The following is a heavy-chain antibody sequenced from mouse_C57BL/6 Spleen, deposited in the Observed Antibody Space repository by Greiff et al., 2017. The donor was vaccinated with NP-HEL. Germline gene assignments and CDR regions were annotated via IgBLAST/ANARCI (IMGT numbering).Heavy chain of an antibody. Sequence: QVQLQQPGAELVKPGASVKMSCKASGYTFTSYWITWVKQRPGQGLEWIGDIYPGSGSTNYNEKFKSKATLTVDTSSSTAYMRLSSLTSEDSAVYYCARNDYGSSLYWYFDVWGTGTTVTVSS. V-gene: IGHV1-55*01. CDR3: ARNDYGSSLYWYFDV. CDR1: GYTFTSYW. CDR2: IYPGSGST. D-gene: IGHD1-1*01. J-gene: IGHJ1*03.